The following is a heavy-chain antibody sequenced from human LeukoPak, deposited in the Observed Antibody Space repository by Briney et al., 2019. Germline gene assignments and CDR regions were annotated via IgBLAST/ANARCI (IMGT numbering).Heavy chain of an antibody. V-gene: IGHV4-34*01. CDR3: ARGHDSSGYRIDY. CDR1: GGSFSGYY. Sequence: SETLSLTCAVYGGSFSGYYWSWIRQPPGKGLEWIGEINHSGSTNYNPSLKSRVTISVDTSKNQFSLKLSSVTAAVTAVYYCARGHDSSGYRIDYWGQGTLVTVSS. CDR2: INHSGST. J-gene: IGHJ4*02. D-gene: IGHD3-22*01.